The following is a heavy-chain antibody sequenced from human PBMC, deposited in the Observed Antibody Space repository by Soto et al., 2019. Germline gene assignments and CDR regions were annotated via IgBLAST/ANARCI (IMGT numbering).Heavy chain of an antibody. CDR3: AKELAAAGARKYYFDY. CDR1: GFTFSSYA. D-gene: IGHD6-13*01. CDR2: ISGSGGST. Sequence: PGGSLRLSCAASGFTFSSYAMSWVRQAPGKGLEWVSAISGSGGSTYYADSVKGRFTISRDNSKNTLYLQMNSLRAEATAVYYCAKELAAAGARKYYFDYWGQGTLVTVSS. V-gene: IGHV3-23*01. J-gene: IGHJ4*02.